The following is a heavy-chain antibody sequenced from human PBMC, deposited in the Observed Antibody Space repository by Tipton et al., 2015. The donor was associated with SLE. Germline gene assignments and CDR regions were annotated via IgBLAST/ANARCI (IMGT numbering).Heavy chain of an antibody. D-gene: IGHD1-26*01. CDR3: ARDPSGVGTKDYGMDV. J-gene: IGHJ6*02. Sequence: QSGAEVKKPGASVKVSCKASGYTFTSYGISWVRQAPGQGLGWMGWISAYYGNTNYAQKLQGRVTMTTDTSTSTAYMELRSLRSDDTAVYYCARDPSGVGTKDYGMDVWGQGTTVTVSS. V-gene: IGHV1-18*01. CDR2: ISAYYGNT. CDR1: GYTFTSYG.